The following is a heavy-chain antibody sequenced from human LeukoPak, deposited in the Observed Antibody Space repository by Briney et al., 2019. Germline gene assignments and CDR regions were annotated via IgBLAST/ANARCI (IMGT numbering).Heavy chain of an antibody. CDR1: GFTFSSYV. J-gene: IGHJ4*02. CDR2: IWYDGSNK. Sequence: GGSLRLSRAASGFTFSSYVMHWVRQAPGKGLECVAVIWYDGSNKYHAESVKGRFIISRDNSKNTLYLQMNSLRAEDMAVYYCAREVATMPLLDYWGQGTLVTVSS. CDR3: AREVATMPLLDY. V-gene: IGHV3-33*01. D-gene: IGHD5-24*01.